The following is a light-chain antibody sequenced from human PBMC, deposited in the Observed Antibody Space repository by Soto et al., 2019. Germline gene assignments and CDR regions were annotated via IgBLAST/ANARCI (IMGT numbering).Light chain of an antibody. CDR2: DAS. CDR3: QQRSNWPPVT. V-gene: IGKV3-11*01. J-gene: IGKJ4*01. CDR1: QRVGSY. Sequence: EIVLTQSPATLSLSPGERATLSCRASQRVGSYLAWYQKKPGQAPRLLIYDASNRATGIPARFSGSGSGTDVTLTISSLGPEDFAIYYCQQRSNWPPVTFGGGTKVEIK.